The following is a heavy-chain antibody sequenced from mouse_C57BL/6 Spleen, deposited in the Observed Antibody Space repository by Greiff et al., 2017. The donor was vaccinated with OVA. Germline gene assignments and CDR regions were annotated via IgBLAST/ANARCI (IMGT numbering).Heavy chain of an antibody. Sequence: QVQLKESGPELVKPGASVKISCKASGYAFSSSWMNWVKQRPGKGLEWIGRIYPGDGDTNYNGKFKGKATLTADKSSSTAYMQLSSLTSEDSAVYFCARSIFITTVDWYFNVWGTGTTVTVSS. CDR2: IYPGDGDT. CDR1: GYAFSSSW. CDR3: ARSIFITTVDWYFNV. V-gene: IGHV1-82*01. D-gene: IGHD1-1*01. J-gene: IGHJ1*03.